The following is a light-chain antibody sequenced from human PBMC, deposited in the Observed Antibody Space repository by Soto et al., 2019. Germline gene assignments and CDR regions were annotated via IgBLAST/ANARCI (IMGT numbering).Light chain of an antibody. Sequence: QSVLTQPASVSGSPGQSITISCTGTSSDVGSYNLVSWYQQHPGKAPKLMTYEGSKRPSGVSNRFSGSKSGNTASLTISGLKAEDEADYYCCSYAGSPYVVGTGTKVTVL. CDR1: SSDVGSYNL. V-gene: IGLV2-23*01. CDR2: EGS. J-gene: IGLJ1*01. CDR3: CSYAGSPYV.